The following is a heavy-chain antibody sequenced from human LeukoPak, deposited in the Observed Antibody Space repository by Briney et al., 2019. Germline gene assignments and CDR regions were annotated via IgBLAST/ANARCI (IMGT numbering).Heavy chain of an antibody. CDR1: GGSFSGYY. D-gene: IGHD5-12*01. J-gene: IGHJ4*02. V-gene: IGHV4-34*01. Sequence: SETLSLTCAVYGGSFSGYYWSWIRRPPGKGLEWIGEINHSGSTNYNPSLKSRVTISVDTSKNQFSLKLSSVTAADTAVYYCARGATTAFHFDYWGQGTLVTVSS. CDR2: INHSGST. CDR3: ARGATTAFHFDY.